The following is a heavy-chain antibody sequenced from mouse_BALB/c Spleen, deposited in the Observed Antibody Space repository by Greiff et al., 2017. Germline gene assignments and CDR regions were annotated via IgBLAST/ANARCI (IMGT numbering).Heavy chain of an antibody. CDR1: GFNIKDTY. CDR3: ARKYGNYGWYFDV. D-gene: IGHD2-10*02. J-gene: IGHJ1*01. CDR2: IDPANGNT. Sequence: EVQRVESGAELVKPGASVKLSCTASGFNIKDTYMHWVKQRPEQGLEWIGRIDPANGNTKYDPKFQGKATITADTSSNTAYLQLSSLTSEDTAVYYCARKYGNYGWYFDVWGAGTTVTVSS. V-gene: IGHV14-3*02.